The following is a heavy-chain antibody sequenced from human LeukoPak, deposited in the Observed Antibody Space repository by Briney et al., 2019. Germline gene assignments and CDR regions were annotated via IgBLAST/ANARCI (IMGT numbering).Heavy chain of an antibody. CDR3: ASYIVGPTLDY. Sequence: LPGGSLRLSCAASGFTFSNYEMNWVRQAPGKGLEWVSYISGSGRTIHYADSVKGRLTISRDNAKDSLYLQMNSLRADDTAVYYCASYIVGPTLDYWGQGTLVTVSS. CDR2: ISGSGRTI. J-gene: IGHJ4*02. D-gene: IGHD1-26*01. CDR1: GFTFSNYE. V-gene: IGHV3-48*03.